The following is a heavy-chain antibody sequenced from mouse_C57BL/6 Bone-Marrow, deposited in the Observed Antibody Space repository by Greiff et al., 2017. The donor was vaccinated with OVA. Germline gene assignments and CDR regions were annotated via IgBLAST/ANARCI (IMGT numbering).Heavy chain of an antibody. V-gene: IGHV2-2*01. CDR2: IWSGGST. D-gene: IGHD1-1*01. J-gene: IGHJ2*01. CDR1: GFSLTSYG. Sequence: QVQLKESGPGLVQPSQSLSITCTVSGFSLTSYGVPWVRQSPGKGLEWLGVIWSGGSTDYNAAFISRLSISKDNSKSQVFFKRNSLQADDTAIYYCARNTDLLRLSRGYFDYWGQGTTLTVSS. CDR3: ARNTDLLRLSRGYFDY.